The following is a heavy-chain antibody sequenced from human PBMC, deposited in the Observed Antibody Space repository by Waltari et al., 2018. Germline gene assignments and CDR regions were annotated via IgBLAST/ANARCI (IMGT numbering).Heavy chain of an antibody. CDR2: VSHSGST. D-gene: IGHD6-19*01. CDR1: GCSLRRGYY. CDR3: ASDLGGTAVATDAFDI. Sequence: QVQLQQSGPGQVKPSETLSLTCAASGCSLRRGYYCGWIRQPLGKGLEWIGSVSHSGSTYYNPSLKSRVTISIHMSKHQFSLELRSVTAADTAVYFCASDLGGTAVATDAFDIWGQGTMVIVSS. J-gene: IGHJ3*02. V-gene: IGHV4-38-2*01.